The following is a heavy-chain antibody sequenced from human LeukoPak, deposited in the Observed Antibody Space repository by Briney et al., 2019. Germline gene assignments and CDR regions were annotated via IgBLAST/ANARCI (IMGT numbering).Heavy chain of an antibody. CDR1: GGSISSYY. J-gene: IGHJ4*02. D-gene: IGHD6-13*01. CDR3: ARGDSGTWYPRGLHFDY. Sequence: SETLSLTCTVSGGSISSYYWGWIRQPPGKGLEWIGSIYSGGSTYFNPSLKSRATISVDTSKSQFSLRLTSMTAADMAIYYCARGDSGTWYPRGLHFDYWGQGIPVTVSS. CDR2: IYSGGST. V-gene: IGHV4-39*07.